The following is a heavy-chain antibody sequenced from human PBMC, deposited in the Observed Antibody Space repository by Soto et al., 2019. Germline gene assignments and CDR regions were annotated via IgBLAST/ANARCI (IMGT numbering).Heavy chain of an antibody. V-gene: IGHV1-3*01. D-gene: IGHD2-2*01. Sequence: ASVKVSCKASGYTFTSYAMHWVRQAPGQRLEWMGWINAGNGNTKYSQKFQGRVTITRDTSASTAYMELSSLRSEDTAVYYCARGRIVNSYANYFDYWGQGTLVTVS. CDR2: INAGNGNT. CDR1: GYTFTSYA. J-gene: IGHJ4*02. CDR3: ARGRIVNSYANYFDY.